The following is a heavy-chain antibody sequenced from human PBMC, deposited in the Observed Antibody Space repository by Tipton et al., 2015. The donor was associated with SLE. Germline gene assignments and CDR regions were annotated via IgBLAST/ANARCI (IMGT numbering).Heavy chain of an antibody. CDR3: AKELTVTTPFDY. D-gene: IGHD4-17*01. J-gene: IGHJ4*02. V-gene: IGHV4-39*07. CDR1: GGSISSSSYY. Sequence: TLSLTCTVSGGSISSSSYYWGWIRQPPGKGLEWIGSIYYSGSTYYNPSLKSRVTISVDTSKNQFSLKLSSVTAADTAVYYCAKELTVTTPFDYWGQGTLVTVSS. CDR2: IYYSGST.